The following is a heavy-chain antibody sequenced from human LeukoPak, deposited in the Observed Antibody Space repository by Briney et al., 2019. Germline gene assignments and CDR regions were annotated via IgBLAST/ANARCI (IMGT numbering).Heavy chain of an antibody. J-gene: IGHJ4*02. D-gene: IGHD2-21*02. CDR3: ARESGYCGGDCYHFDY. CDR1: GFTFSSYG. V-gene: IGHV3-30*03. Sequence: GGSLRLSCAASGFTFSSYGMHWVRQAPGKGLEWVAVISYDGSNKYYADSVKGRFTISRDNSKNTLYLQMNSLRAEDTAVYYCARESGYCGGDCYHFDYWGQGTLVTVSS. CDR2: ISYDGSNK.